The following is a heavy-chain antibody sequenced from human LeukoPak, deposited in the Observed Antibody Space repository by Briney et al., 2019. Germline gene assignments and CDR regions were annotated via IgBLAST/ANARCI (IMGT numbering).Heavy chain of an antibody. CDR1: GFTFSSYW. D-gene: IGHD3-10*02. J-gene: IGHJ6*04. V-gene: IGHV3-7*01. CDR2: IKEDGSEK. Sequence: GGSLRLSCAASGFTFSSYWMSWVRQAPGKGLEWVANIKEDGSEKYYVDSVNGRFTISRDNAKNSLYLQMNSLRAEDTAVYYCAELGITMIGGVWGKGTTVTMSS. CDR3: AELGITMIGGV.